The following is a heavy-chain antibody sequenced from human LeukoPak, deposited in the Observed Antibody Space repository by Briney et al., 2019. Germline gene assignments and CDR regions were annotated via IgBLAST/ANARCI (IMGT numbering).Heavy chain of an antibody. Sequence: GGSLRLSCAASGVIFNQYWMSWVRQAPGRGLEWVANIDQDGSEKHYVDSVKGRFTISRDNARNSLYLQMNSRRAEDTAVYYCARGRFSYDNTGYSSFYYWGQGTLVTVSS. J-gene: IGHJ4*02. CDR3: ARGRFSYDNTGYSSFYY. CDR1: GVIFNQYW. D-gene: IGHD3-22*01. V-gene: IGHV3-7*01. CDR2: IDQDGSEK.